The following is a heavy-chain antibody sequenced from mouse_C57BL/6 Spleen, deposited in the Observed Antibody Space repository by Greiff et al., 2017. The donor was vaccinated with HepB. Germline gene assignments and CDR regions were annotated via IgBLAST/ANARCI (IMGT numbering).Heavy chain of an antibody. Sequence: EVKLVESGGDLVKPGGSLKLSCAASGFTFSSYGMSWVRQTPDKRLEWVATISSGGSYTYYPDSVKGRFTISRDNAKNTLYLQMSSLKSEDTAMYYCARHDDDDYEGAWFAYWGQGTLVTVSA. CDR3: ARHDDDDYEGAWFAY. CDR2: ISSGGSYT. D-gene: IGHD2-4*01. V-gene: IGHV5-6*02. J-gene: IGHJ3*01. CDR1: GFTFSSYG.